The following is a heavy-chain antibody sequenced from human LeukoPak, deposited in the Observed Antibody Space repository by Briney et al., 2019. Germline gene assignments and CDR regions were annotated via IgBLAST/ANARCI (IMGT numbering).Heavy chain of an antibody. D-gene: IGHD1-26*01. V-gene: IGHV4-4*07. CDR2: IYTSGSA. J-gene: IGHJ4*02. Sequence: SETLSLTCTVSGGSISSYYWSWIRQPAGKGLEWIGRIYTSGSANYNPSLKSRVTMSVDTSKKQFSLKLSSVTAADTAVYYCATDRPDSGSYYGYWGQGTLVTVSS. CDR3: ATDRPDSGSYYGY. CDR1: GGSISSYY.